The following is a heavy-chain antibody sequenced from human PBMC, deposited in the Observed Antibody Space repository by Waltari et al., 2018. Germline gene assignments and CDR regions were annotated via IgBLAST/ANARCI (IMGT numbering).Heavy chain of an antibody. D-gene: IGHD3-10*01. Sequence: QVQLQESGPGLVKPSETLSLTCTVSGYSIRSTSYWGWIRQSPGTGLEWIGSIFHSGSTYYNPSLKSRVTISVDTSKNQFSLKLSSVTAADTAVYYCATDPSYYGSGTYWAGWFDPWGQGTLVTVSS. CDR3: ATDPSYYGSGTYWAGWFDP. CDR1: GYSIRSTSY. CDR2: IFHSGST. J-gene: IGHJ5*02. V-gene: IGHV4-38-2*02.